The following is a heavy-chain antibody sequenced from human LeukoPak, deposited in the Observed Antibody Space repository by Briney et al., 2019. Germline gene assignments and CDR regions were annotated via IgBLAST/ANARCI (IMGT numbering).Heavy chain of an antibody. CDR3: AREEYQLLGTLYYYYGMDV. V-gene: IGHV1-18*01. CDR1: GYTFTSYS. J-gene: IGHJ6*02. CDR2: ISAYNGNT. Sequence: ASVKVSCKASGYTFTSYSISWVRQAPGQGLEWMGWISAYNGNTKHAQKLQGRVTMTTDTSTSTAYMELRSLRSDDTAVYYCAREEYQLLGTLYYYYGMDVWGQGTTVTVSS. D-gene: IGHD2-2*01.